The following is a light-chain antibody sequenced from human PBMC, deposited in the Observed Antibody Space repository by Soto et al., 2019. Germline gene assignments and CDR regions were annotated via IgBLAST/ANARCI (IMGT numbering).Light chain of an antibody. J-gene: IGLJ2*01. CDR1: SSNIGAGYD. Sequence: QSVLTQPPSVSGAPGQRVTISCTGRSSNIGAGYDVHWYQQLPGTAPKLLIYVNSNRPSGVPDRFSGSKSGTSASLAITGLQAEDEAEYYCQSYDSSLSAVVFGGGTKLTVL. CDR2: VNS. V-gene: IGLV1-40*01. CDR3: QSYDSSLSAVV.